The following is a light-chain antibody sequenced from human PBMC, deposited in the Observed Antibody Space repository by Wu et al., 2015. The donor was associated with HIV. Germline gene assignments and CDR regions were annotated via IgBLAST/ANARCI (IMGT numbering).Light chain of an antibody. J-gene: IGKJ1*01. CDR2: AAS. CDR3: QQYTSYSAWT. CDR1: QGISNS. Sequence: DIQMTQSPSSLSASVGDRVTITCRASQGISNSLAWYQQKAGKAPKVLLYAASRLESGVPSRFSGSGSGTEYTLTISSLQPDDFATYYCQQYTSYSAWTFGLGTKVEIK. V-gene: IGKV1-NL1*01.